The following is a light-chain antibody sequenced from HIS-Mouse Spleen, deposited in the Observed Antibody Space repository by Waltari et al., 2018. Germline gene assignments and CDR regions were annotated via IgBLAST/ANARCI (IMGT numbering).Light chain of an antibody. CDR1: QSISSW. Sequence: DIQMTHSHSTLSASVGDRVTITCRASQSISSWLAWYQKKPGKAPKLLIYKASSLESGGPSRFSVSGSGTEFTLTISSLQPDDFATYYCQQYNSYWTFGQGTKVEIK. V-gene: IGKV1-5*03. CDR2: KAS. J-gene: IGKJ1*01. CDR3: QQYNSYWT.